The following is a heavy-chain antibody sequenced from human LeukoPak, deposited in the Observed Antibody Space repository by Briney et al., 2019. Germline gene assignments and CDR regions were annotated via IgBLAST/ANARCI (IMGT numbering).Heavy chain of an antibody. Sequence: PGRSLRLSCAASGFTFSSYAMHWVRQAPGKGLEWVAVISYNGSNKYYADSVKGRFTISRDNSKTTLYLQMNSLRAEDTAVYYCARDGWYYYGSGSYLLGGDYWGQGTLVTVSS. D-gene: IGHD3-10*01. CDR1: GFTFSSYA. CDR3: ARDGWYYYGSGSYLLGGDY. V-gene: IGHV3-30*04. J-gene: IGHJ4*02. CDR2: ISYNGSNK.